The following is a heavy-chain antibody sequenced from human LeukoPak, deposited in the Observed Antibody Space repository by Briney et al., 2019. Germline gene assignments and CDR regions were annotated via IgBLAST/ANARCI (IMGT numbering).Heavy chain of an antibody. CDR1: GYSFTSYW. D-gene: IGHD3-22*01. Sequence: GESLKISCKGSGYSFTSYWIGWVRQMPGRGLEWMGIIYPGDSDTRYSPSFQGQVTISADKSISTAYLQWSSLKASDTAMYYCARSWITYYYDSSGSYLDYWGQGTLVTVSS. J-gene: IGHJ4*02. CDR3: ARSWITYYYDSSGSYLDY. CDR2: IYPGDSDT. V-gene: IGHV5-51*01.